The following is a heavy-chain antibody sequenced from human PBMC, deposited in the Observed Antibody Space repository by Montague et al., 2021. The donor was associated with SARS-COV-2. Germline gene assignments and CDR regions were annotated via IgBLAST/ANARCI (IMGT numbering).Heavy chain of an antibody. J-gene: IGHJ4*02. CDR3: ARVFQRWLQVDPYFDY. D-gene: IGHD5-24*01. CDR1: GGSISSYY. CDR2: IYYSGSA. V-gene: IGHV4-59*01. Sequence: SETLSLTCTVSGGSISSYYWSWIRQPPGKGLEWIGHIYYSGSANYNPSLKSRVTISVDTSKNQFSLKLSSVTAADTAVYYCARVFQRWLQVDPYFDYWGQGTLVTVSS.